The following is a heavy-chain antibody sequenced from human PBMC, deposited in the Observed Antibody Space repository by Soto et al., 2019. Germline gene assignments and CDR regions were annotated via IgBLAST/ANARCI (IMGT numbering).Heavy chain of an antibody. CDR3: ARVYDSSGYLFDY. CDR1: GGSFSGYY. CDR2: IYYSGST. J-gene: IGHJ4*02. D-gene: IGHD3-22*01. V-gene: IGHV4-30-4*08. Sequence: SETLSLTCAVYGGSFSGYYWSWIRQPPGKGLEWIGYIYYSGSTYYNPSLKSRVTISVDTSKNQFSLKLSSVTAADTAVYYCARVYDSSGYLFDYWGQGTLVTVSS.